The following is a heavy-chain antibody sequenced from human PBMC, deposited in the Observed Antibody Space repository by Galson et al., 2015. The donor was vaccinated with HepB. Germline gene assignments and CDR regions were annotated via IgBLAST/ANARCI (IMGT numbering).Heavy chain of an antibody. CDR3: ARIKGSNYVVRAFDI. CDR2: IFSNDEK. Sequence: PALVKPTQTLTLTCTVSGFSLSNARMGVSWIRQPPGKALEWLARIFSNDEKSYSTSLKSRLTISKDTSKSQVVLTMTNMDPVDTATYYCARIKGSNYVVRAFDIWGQGTMVTVSS. CDR1: GFSLSNARMG. J-gene: IGHJ3*02. V-gene: IGHV2-26*01. D-gene: IGHD4-11*01.